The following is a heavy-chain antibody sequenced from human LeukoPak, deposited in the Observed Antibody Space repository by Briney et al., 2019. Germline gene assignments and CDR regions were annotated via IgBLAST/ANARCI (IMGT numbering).Heavy chain of an antibody. J-gene: IGHJ4*02. CDR1: GGSISSYY. Sequence: KPSETLSLTCTVSGGSISSYYWSWIRQPPGKGLGWIGYIYYSGSTNYNPSLKSRVTISVDPSKNQFSLKLSSVTAADTAVYYCARVPSSGYFDYWGQGTLVTVSS. CDR2: IYYSGST. CDR3: ARVPSSGYFDY. V-gene: IGHV4-59*01. D-gene: IGHD3-22*01.